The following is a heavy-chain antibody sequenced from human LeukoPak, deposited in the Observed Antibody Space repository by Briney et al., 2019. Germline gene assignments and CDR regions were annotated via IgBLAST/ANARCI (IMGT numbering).Heavy chain of an antibody. CDR2: TDRGVGSTRT. CDR3: ARGGYYDSSGYPLYFDY. Sequence: GGSLRLSCAASGFTLSICDMSWVRQAPGKGLECVSATDRGVGSTRTYYADSVKGRFTISRDNSKNTLYLQMNNLRAEDTAVYYCARGGYYDSSGYPLYFDYWGQGTLVTVSS. V-gene: IGHV3-23*01. D-gene: IGHD3-22*01. J-gene: IGHJ4*02. CDR1: GFTLSICD.